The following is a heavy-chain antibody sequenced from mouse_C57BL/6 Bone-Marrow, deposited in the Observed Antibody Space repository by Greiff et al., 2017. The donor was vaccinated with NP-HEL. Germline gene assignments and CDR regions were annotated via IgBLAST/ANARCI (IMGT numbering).Heavy chain of an antibody. J-gene: IGHJ3*01. Sequence: QVQLKQSGAELVRPGTSVKVSCKASGYAFTNYLIEWVKQRPGQGLEWIGVINPGSGGTNYNEKFKGKATLTVDKSSSTAYMQLSSLTSEDSAVYCCARRRGEFDYPFAYWGQGTLVTVSA. CDR3: ARRRGEFDYPFAY. CDR1: GYAFTNYL. V-gene: IGHV1-54*01. D-gene: IGHD2-4*01. CDR2: INPGSGGT.